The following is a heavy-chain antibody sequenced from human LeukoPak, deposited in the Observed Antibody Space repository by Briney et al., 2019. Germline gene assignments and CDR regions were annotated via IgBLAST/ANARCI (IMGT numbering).Heavy chain of an antibody. V-gene: IGHV1-2*02. Sequence: ASVKVSCKASGYTFTGYYMHWVRQAPGQGLEWMGWINPNSGGTNYAQKFQGRVTMTRDTSISTAYMELSRLRSDDTAVYYCARDPPYYYDSRGYYRGGFDYWGQGTLVTVSS. CDR3: ARDPPYYYDSRGYYRGGFDY. J-gene: IGHJ4*02. CDR1: GYTFTGYY. CDR2: INPNSGGT. D-gene: IGHD3-22*01.